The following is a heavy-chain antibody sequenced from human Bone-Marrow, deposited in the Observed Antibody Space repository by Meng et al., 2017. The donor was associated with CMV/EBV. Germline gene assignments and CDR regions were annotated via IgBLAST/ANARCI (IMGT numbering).Heavy chain of an antibody. Sequence: SETLSLTCTFSGGSISSTNYYWGWIRQPPGKGLEWVGSGYYSGNTYYNPSLKSRVTISVDTSKNQFSLKLSSVTAADTAVYYCARDVGITSIYGGNSGTFDYWGQGTLVTVSS. CDR3: ARDVGITSIYGGNSGTFDY. D-gene: IGHD4-23*01. V-gene: IGHV4-39*07. J-gene: IGHJ4*02. CDR1: GGSISSTNYY. CDR2: GYYSGNT.